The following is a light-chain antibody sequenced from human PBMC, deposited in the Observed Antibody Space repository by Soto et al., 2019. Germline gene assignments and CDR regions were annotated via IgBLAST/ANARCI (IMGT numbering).Light chain of an antibody. CDR2: DAS. V-gene: IGKV3-11*01. CDR3: QQRTNWPLT. CDR1: QSVSRY. J-gene: IGKJ4*01. Sequence: EIVMTQSPATLSVSPGERATLSCRASQSVSRYLAWYQQRPGQAPRLLIYDASNRATGVPARFSGTGSGTDFTITISSLEPEDVEVYYCQQRTNWPLTFGGGTKVDIK.